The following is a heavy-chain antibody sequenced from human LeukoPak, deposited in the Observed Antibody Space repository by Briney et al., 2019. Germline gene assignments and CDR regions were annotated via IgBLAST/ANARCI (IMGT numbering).Heavy chain of an antibody. V-gene: IGHV3-48*03. Sequence: GGSLRLSCAASGFTFSSYEMNWVRQAPGKGLEWVSYISTSGSTTYYADSVKGRFTISRDNAKNSLYLQMSSLRAEDTAVYYCATGIAAAGTLFDSWGQGTLVTVSS. CDR3: ATGIAAAGTLFDS. J-gene: IGHJ4*02. CDR1: GFTFSSYE. CDR2: ISTSGSTT. D-gene: IGHD6-13*01.